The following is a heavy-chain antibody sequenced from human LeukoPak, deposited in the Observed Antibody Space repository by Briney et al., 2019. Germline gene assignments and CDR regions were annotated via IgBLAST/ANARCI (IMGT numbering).Heavy chain of an antibody. CDR1: GYSFTSYW. CDR3: ASPYCGGDCSMGDAFDI. V-gene: IGHV5-10-1*01. J-gene: IGHJ3*02. Sequence: KPGESLRISCKGSGYSFTSYWISWVRQMPGKGLEWMVRIDPSDSYTNYSPSFQGHVTISADKSISTAYLQWSSLKASDTAMYYCASPYCGGDCSMGDAFDIWGQGTMVTVSS. CDR2: IDPSDSYT. D-gene: IGHD2-21*02.